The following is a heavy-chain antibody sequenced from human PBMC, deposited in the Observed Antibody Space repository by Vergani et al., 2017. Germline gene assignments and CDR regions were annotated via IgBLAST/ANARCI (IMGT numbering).Heavy chain of an antibody. CDR1: GGSFTSYH. D-gene: IGHD4-11*01. CDR3: ARVNTETNGHLDYYYYMDV. Sequence: QVQLQQWGGGLLKPSETLSLTCVVYGGSFTSYHWTWIRQSPGAGLEWVGDIDHTARPYYNPSLKSRLRMSVDKSRYQFSLTLNSVTATDSAIYFCARVNTETNGHLDYYYYMDVWGKGTAVTVS. CDR2: IDHTARP. J-gene: IGHJ6*03. V-gene: IGHV4-34*01.